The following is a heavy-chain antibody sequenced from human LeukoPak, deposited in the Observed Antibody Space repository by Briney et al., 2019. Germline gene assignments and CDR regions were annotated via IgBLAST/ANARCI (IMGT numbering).Heavy chain of an antibody. J-gene: IGHJ4*02. Sequence: GGSLRLSCAASGFTFSSYGMHWARQAPGKGLEWVAVIWYDGSNKYYADSVKGRFTISRDNSKNTLYLQMNSLRAEDTAVYYRATRSVYYDSSGYTFDYWGQGTLVTVSS. V-gene: IGHV3-33*01. CDR2: IWYDGSNK. CDR1: GFTFSSYG. CDR3: ATRSVYYDSSGYTFDY. D-gene: IGHD3-22*01.